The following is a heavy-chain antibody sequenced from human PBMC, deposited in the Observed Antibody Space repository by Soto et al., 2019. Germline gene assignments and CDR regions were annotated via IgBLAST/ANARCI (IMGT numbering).Heavy chain of an antibody. Sequence: VGSLRLSCAASGFTFSSYAMSWVRQAPGKGLEWVSAISGSGGSTYYADSVKGRFTISRDNSKNTLYLQMNSLRAEDTAVYYCAKAKGYYDSSGYFDYWGQGTLVTVSS. CDR2: ISGSGGST. J-gene: IGHJ4*02. V-gene: IGHV3-23*01. CDR1: GFTFSSYA. D-gene: IGHD3-22*01. CDR3: AKAKGYYDSSGYFDY.